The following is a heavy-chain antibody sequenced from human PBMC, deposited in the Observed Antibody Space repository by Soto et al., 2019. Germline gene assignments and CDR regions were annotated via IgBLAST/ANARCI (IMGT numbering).Heavy chain of an antibody. Sequence: EVQLVESGGGLVQPGGSLRLTCVASGFRFNIYSMNWIRQAPGKGLEWSSYITSDTNTIKYADSVKGRFTISRDNVKNLVYLQMNSLRDEDTVVYFCARSVEGHFDYWGQGAVVTVSS. CDR3: ARSVEGHFDY. CDR2: ITSDTNTI. CDR1: GFRFNIYS. V-gene: IGHV3-48*02. D-gene: IGHD6-19*01. J-gene: IGHJ4*02.